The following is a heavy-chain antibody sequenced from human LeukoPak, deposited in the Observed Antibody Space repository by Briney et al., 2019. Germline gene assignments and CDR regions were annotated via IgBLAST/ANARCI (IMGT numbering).Heavy chain of an antibody. CDR2: IIPIFGTA. V-gene: IGHV1-69*13. CDR1: GGTFSSCA. CDR3: ARGLTMVRGVIYYYGMDV. D-gene: IGHD3-10*01. Sequence: HEASVKVSCKASGGTFSSCAISWVRQAPGQGLEWMGGIIPIFGTANYAQKFQGRVTITADESTSTAYMELSSLRSEDTAVYYCARGLTMVRGVIYYYGMDVWGQGTTVTVSS. J-gene: IGHJ6*02.